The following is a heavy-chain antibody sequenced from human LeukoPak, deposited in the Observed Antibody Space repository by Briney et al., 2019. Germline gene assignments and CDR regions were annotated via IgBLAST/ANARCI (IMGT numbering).Heavy chain of an antibody. J-gene: IGHJ4*02. CDR2: IKQDGGEK. V-gene: IGHV3-7*01. D-gene: IGHD5-18*01. CDR1: GFTFSSYW. Sequence: PGGSLRLSCAASGFTFSSYWMSWVRQAPGKGLEWVANIKQDGGEKYYVDSVKGRFTISRDNAKNSLYLQMNSLRAEDTAVYYCARDRGGYSYATNTIDYWGQGTLVTVSS. CDR3: ARDRGGYSYATNTIDY.